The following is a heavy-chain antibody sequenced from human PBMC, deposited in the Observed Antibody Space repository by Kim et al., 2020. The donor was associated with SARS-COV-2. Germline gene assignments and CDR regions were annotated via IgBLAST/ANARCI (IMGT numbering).Heavy chain of an antibody. CDR1: GFTFSNYA. CDR3: VGHSRYYGVDV. V-gene: IGHV3-23*01. Sequence: GGSLRLSYAASGFTFSNYAMSWVRQAPGKGLEWVSVIASIGDDIHYSDSVTGRFTVSRDNSQNTLHLQMDSLRAEDTAVYYCVGHSRYYGVDVWGHGTTVTVSS. D-gene: IGHD5-18*01. J-gene: IGHJ6*02. CDR2: IASIGDDI.